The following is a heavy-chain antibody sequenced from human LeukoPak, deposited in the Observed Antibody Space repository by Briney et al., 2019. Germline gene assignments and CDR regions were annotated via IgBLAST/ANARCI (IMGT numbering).Heavy chain of an antibody. Sequence: SETLSLTCTVSGGSISSGSYYWSWIRQPAGNGLEWIGRIYTSGSTNYNPSLKSRVTISVDTSKNQFSLKLSSVTAADTAVYYCARGGESFLGIAAAGRFDYWGQGTLVTVSS. D-gene: IGHD6-13*01. CDR1: GGSISSGSYY. J-gene: IGHJ4*02. V-gene: IGHV4-61*02. CDR3: ARGGESFLGIAAAGRFDY. CDR2: IYTSGST.